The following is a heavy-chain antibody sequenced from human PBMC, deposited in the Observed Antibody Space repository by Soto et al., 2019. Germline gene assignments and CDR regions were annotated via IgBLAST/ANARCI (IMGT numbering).Heavy chain of an antibody. D-gene: IGHD3-10*01. V-gene: IGHV4-59*01. CDR2: IYYSGST. CDR1: GGSISSYY. J-gene: IGHJ6*02. Sequence: SETLSLTCTVSGGSISSYYWSWIRQPPGKGLEWIGYIYYSGSTNYNPSLKSRVTISVDTSKNQFSLKLSSVTAADTAVYYCARDRFVVRGVYYGMDVWGQGTTVTVSS. CDR3: ARDRFVVRGVYYGMDV.